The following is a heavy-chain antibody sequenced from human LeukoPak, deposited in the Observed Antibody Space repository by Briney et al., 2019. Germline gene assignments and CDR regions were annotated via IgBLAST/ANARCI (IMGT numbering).Heavy chain of an antibody. J-gene: IGHJ4*02. Sequence: ASVKVSCKASGYTFTSYYMHWVRQAPGQGLEWMGIINPSGGSTSYAQKFQGRVTMTRDTSTSTVYMELSSLRSEDTAVYYCAREYVRWLPPGDFDYWGQGTLVTVSS. CDR2: INPSGGST. CDR1: GYTFTSYY. D-gene: IGHD5-24*01. V-gene: IGHV1-46*01. CDR3: AREYVRWLPPGDFDY.